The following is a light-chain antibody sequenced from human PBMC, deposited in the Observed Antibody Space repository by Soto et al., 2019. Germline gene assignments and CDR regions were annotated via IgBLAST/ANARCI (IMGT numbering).Light chain of an antibody. CDR2: VVT. V-gene: IGLV2-14*03. Sequence: QSALTQPASVSGSPGQSITISCTGTNSDVGGYNSVSWYQHHPGKPPKLMISVVTNRPSGVSNRFAGSKSGNTASLTSSGLQAEDEAVYYCTSYTSTSTPVLFGGGTKLTVL. CDR1: NSDVGGYNS. J-gene: IGLJ2*01. CDR3: TSYTSTSTPVL.